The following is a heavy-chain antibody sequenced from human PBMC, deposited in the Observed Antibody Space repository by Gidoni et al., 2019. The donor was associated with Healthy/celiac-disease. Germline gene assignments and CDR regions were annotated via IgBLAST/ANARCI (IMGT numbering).Heavy chain of an antibody. CDR3: AKDIGGRLVSY. J-gene: IGHJ4*02. Sequence: EVQLLESGGGLVQPGGSLRLSCAASEFTFSSYAMGWVRQAPGQGVEWVSAISGSGGSTYYADSVKGRFTISRDNSKNTLYLQMNSLRAEDTAVYYCAKDIGGRLVSYWGQGTLVTVSS. D-gene: IGHD3-16*01. V-gene: IGHV3-23*01. CDR2: ISGSGGST. CDR1: EFTFSSYA.